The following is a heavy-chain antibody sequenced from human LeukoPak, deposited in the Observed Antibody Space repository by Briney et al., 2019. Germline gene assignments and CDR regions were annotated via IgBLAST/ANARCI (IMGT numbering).Heavy chain of an antibody. V-gene: IGHV3-30*02. Sequence: GGSLRLSCAASGFTFSSYGMHWVRQAPGKGLEWVAFIRYDGSNKYYTDSVKGRFTISRDNSKNTLYLQMNSLRAEDTAVYYCARDPVAAAAIGAFDIWGQGTMVTVSS. J-gene: IGHJ3*02. CDR3: ARDPVAAAAIGAFDI. CDR2: IRYDGSNK. D-gene: IGHD6-13*01. CDR1: GFTFSSYG.